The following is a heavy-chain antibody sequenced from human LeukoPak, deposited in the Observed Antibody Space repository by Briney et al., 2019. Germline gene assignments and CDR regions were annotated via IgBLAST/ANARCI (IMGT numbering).Heavy chain of an antibody. CDR1: GGSISSGDYY. Sequence: SETLSLTCTVSGGSISSGDYYWSWIRQPPGKGLEWIGYIYYSGSTYYNPSLKSRVTISVDTSKNQFSLKLSSVTAADTAVYYCARVSVTAIIFDYWGQGTLVTVSS. CDR3: ARVSVTAIIFDY. J-gene: IGHJ4*02. D-gene: IGHD2-21*02. CDR2: IYYSGST. V-gene: IGHV4-30-4*01.